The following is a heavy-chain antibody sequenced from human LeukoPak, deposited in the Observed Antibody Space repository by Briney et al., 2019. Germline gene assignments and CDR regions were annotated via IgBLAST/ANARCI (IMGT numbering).Heavy chain of an antibody. J-gene: IGHJ3*02. V-gene: IGHV4-59*08. CDR3: ASSSSSGYYRDAFDI. CDR2: IYYSGST. D-gene: IGHD3-22*01. Sequence: SETLSLNCTVSGGSISSYYWSWIRQPPGKGLEWIGYIYYSGSTNYNPSLKSRVTISVDTSKNQFSLKLSSVTAADTAVYYCASSSSSGYYRDAFDIWGQGTMVTVSS. CDR1: GGSISSYY.